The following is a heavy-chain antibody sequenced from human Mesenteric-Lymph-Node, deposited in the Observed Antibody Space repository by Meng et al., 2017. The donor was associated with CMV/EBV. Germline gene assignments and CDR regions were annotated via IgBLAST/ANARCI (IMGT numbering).Heavy chain of an antibody. V-gene: IGHV1-69*05. J-gene: IGHJ6*02. CDR1: GGTFSSYA. Sequence: SVKVSCKASGGTFSSYAISWVRQAPGQGLEWMGGIIPIFGTANYAQKFQGRVTITTDESTSTAYMELSSLRYEDTAVYYCARIVVVPAAPTGYYYYGMDVWGQGTTVTVSS. CDR3: ARIVVVPAAPTGYYYYGMDV. CDR2: IIPIFGTA. D-gene: IGHD2-2*01.